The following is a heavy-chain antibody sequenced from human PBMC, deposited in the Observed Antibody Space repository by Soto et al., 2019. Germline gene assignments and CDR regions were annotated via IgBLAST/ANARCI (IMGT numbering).Heavy chain of an antibody. Sequence: EVQLVESGGGLVQPGGSLRLSCAASGFTFSSYSMNRVRQAPGKGLEWISYISSGSSAIYYADSVKGRFTISRDNVKNSMSLQMNSLRAEDTAVYYCAVAGPVPDYWGQGTLVTVSS. CDR2: ISSGSSAI. CDR1: GFTFSSYS. D-gene: IGHD2-15*01. CDR3: AVAGPVPDY. V-gene: IGHV3-48*01. J-gene: IGHJ4*02.